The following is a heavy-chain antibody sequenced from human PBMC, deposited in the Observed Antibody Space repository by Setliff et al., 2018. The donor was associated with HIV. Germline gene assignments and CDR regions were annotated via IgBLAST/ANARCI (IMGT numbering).Heavy chain of an antibody. CDR1: GGSISNGGYY. Sequence: TSETLSLTCHVSGGSISNGGYYWSWIRQHPGTGLEWIAYIYFSGSTYYNPSLKSRVTVSLDMSKNQFSLRLSSVTAADTAVYYCVALTTGYYFDYWGQGTLVTVSS. J-gene: IGHJ4*01. V-gene: IGHV4-31*03. CDR3: VALTTGYYFDY. D-gene: IGHD4-17*01. CDR2: IYFSGST.